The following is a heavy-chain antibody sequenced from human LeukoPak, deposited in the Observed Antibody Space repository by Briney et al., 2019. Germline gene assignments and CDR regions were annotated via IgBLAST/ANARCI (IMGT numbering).Heavy chain of an antibody. Sequence: GVSLRLSCTASGFTFGVYAMSWLRQAPGKGREWVSFIRSKGYGGTPKYAASVHGRFTISRDDSKRIAYLQMNSVKAEDAAVYYCTRSGGDVRTPYYWGQGTLVTVSS. CDR2: IRSKGYGGTP. D-gene: IGHD3-10*01. CDR1: GFTFGVYA. CDR3: TRSGGDVRTPYY. V-gene: IGHV3-49*03. J-gene: IGHJ4*02.